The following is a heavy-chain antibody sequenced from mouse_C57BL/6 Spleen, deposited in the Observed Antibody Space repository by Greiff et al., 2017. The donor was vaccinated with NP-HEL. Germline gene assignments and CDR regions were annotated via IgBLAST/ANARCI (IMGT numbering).Heavy chain of an antibody. CDR1: GFNIKDYY. Sequence: EVQLQQSGAELVKPGASVKLSCTASGFNIKDYYMHWVKQRTEQGLEWIGRSDPEEGETKEAPKVEGKATITADTSSNTAYLQLSSLTSEDTAVYYCARTTTERYFDVWGTGTTDTVSS. V-gene: IGHV14-2*01. D-gene: IGHD1-1*01. CDR2: SDPEEGET. CDR3: ARTTTERYFDV. J-gene: IGHJ1*03.